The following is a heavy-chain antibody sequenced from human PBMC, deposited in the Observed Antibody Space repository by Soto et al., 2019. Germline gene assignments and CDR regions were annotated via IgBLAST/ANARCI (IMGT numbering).Heavy chain of an antibody. CDR3: AKDYVSETYIIDH. V-gene: IGHV3-30*18. D-gene: IGHD3-10*01. J-gene: IGHJ4*02. CDR1: GFTFSSYG. CDR2: ISYDGSNK. Sequence: SGGSLRLSCAASGFTFSSYGMHWVRQVPGKGLEWVTFISYDGSNKYYGDSVKGRFTISRDNSKKTLYLQMNSLRAEDTAVYYCAKDYVSETYIIDHWGQGTLVTVSS.